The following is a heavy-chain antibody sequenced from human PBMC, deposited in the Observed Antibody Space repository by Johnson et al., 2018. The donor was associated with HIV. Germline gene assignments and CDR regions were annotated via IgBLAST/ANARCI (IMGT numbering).Heavy chain of an antibody. V-gene: IGHV3-66*02. J-gene: IGHJ3*02. CDR3: ARERYCSSTSCYFSRPPDAFDI. CDR2: VYSGGSA. D-gene: IGHD2-2*01. Sequence: VQLVESGGGLVQPGGSLRLSCAASGITINRNYMTWVRQAPGKGLEWVSIVYSGGSAYSADSVKGRFTISKDNSKNTLYLQMNSLRAEDTAVYYCARERYCSSTSCYFSRPPDAFDIWGQGTMVTVSS. CDR1: GITINRNY.